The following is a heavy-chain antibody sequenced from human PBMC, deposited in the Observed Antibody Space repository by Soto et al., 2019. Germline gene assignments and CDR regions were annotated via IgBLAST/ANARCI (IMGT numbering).Heavy chain of an antibody. CDR2: ISSSSSTI. V-gene: IGHV3-48*01. CDR3: TTLAAAATGCDN. Sequence: PGGSLRLSCAVSGFTFSDYWMNWVRQAPGKGLEWVSYISSSSSTIYYADSVKGRFTISRDNAKNSLYLQMNSLRAEDTAVYYCTTLAAAATGCDNWGEGTLGTVSS. J-gene: IGHJ4*02. D-gene: IGHD6-13*01. CDR1: GFTFSDYW.